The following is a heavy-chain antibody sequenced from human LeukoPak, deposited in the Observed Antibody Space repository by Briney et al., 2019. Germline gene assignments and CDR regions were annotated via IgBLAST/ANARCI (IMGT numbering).Heavy chain of an antibody. CDR2: ISGSGGST. V-gene: IGHV3-23*01. Sequence: PGGSLRLSCAASGFTFSSCAMHWVRQAPGKGLEWVSAISGSGGSTYYADSVKDRFTISRDNSKNTLYLQMNSLRAEDTAVYYCAKDSTPTVAPGGYFDYWGQGTLVTVSS. J-gene: IGHJ4*02. CDR3: AKDSTPTVAPGGYFDY. CDR1: GFTFSSCA. D-gene: IGHD4-11*01.